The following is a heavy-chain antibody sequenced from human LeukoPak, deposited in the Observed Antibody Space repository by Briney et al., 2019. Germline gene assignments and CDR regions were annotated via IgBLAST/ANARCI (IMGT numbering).Heavy chain of an antibody. Sequence: GGSLRLSCAASGFTFSSYSMNWVRQAPGKGLEWVSSISSSSSYIYYADSVKGRFTISRDNAKNSLYLQMNSLRAEDTAVYYCAKNSDLWSGYYTLDYWGQGTQVTVAS. CDR1: GFTFSSYS. CDR2: ISSSSSYI. V-gene: IGHV3-21*01. J-gene: IGHJ4*02. D-gene: IGHD3-3*01. CDR3: AKNSDLWSGYYTLDY.